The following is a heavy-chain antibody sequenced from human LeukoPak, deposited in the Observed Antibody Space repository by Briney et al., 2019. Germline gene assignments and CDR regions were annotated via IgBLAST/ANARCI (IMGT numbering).Heavy chain of an antibody. J-gene: IGHJ3*02. CDR2: ITRSSVVI. V-gene: IGHV3-48*01. CDR3: VRDYYWDFDI. Sequence: GGSLRLSCVASGFPFSSYSMNWVRQASGKGLEWVSYITRSSVVICADSVQGRFTISRDNAKNSLYLQMNSLRVEDTAVYYCVRDYYWDFDIWGRGTTVTVSS. CDR1: GFPFSSYS. D-gene: IGHD3-10*01.